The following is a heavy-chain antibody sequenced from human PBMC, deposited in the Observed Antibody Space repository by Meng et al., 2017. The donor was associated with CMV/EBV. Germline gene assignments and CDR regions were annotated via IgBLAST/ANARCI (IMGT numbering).Heavy chain of an antibody. Sequence: GESLKISCAASGFTFSNAWMSWVRQAPGKGLEWVGRIKSKTDGGTTDYAAPVKGRFTISRDDSKNTLYLQMNSLKTEDTAVYYCTTSPPYYDFWSGYFLDYWGQGTRVTVSS. CDR1: GFTFSNAW. D-gene: IGHD3-3*01. CDR2: IKSKTDGGTT. J-gene: IGHJ4*02. CDR3: TTSPPYYDFWSGYFLDY. V-gene: IGHV3-15*01.